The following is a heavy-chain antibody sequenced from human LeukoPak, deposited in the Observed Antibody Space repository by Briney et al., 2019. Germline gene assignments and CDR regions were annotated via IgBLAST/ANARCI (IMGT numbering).Heavy chain of an antibody. CDR2: LSGTTGST. Sequence: GGSLRLSCAASGFTFSNYAMSWVRQAPGKGLEWVSGLSGTTGSTYYAASVKGRFTISRDNSENMLYLQMNSLGAEDTALYYCAKGREMATITDFDYWGQGTLVTVSS. J-gene: IGHJ4*02. CDR3: AKGREMATITDFDY. V-gene: IGHV3-23*01. D-gene: IGHD5-24*01. CDR1: GFTFSNYA.